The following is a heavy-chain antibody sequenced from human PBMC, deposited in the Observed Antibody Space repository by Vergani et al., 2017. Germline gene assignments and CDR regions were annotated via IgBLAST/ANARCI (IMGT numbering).Heavy chain of an antibody. V-gene: IGHV4-34*01. Sequence: QVQLQQWGAGLLKPWETLSLPCAVYGGSFSGYYWSWIRQPPGRGLGCLGEINHSGSTKYNPSLKSRVPISVDTSKNQFSLKLSPVTAADTAVYYCAKGPSITIFGGWNWFDPWGQGTLVTVSS. D-gene: IGHD3-3*01. CDR3: AKGPSITIFGGWNWFDP. CDR1: GGSFSGYY. J-gene: IGHJ5*02. CDR2: INHSGST.